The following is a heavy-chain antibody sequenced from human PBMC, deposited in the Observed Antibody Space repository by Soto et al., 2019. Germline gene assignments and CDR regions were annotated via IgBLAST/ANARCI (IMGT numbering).Heavy chain of an antibody. CDR3: VREGHYYFDY. J-gene: IGHJ4*02. CDR2: ISKSGGTT. Sequence: GGSLRLSCAASGFTFSAYEMHWVRQAPGQGLECVSYISKSGGTTYYADSVKGRFTISRDDAKNSVYLQMSSLRPEDMAVYKCVREGHYYFDYWGQGALVTVSS. V-gene: IGHV3-48*03. CDR1: GFTFSAYE.